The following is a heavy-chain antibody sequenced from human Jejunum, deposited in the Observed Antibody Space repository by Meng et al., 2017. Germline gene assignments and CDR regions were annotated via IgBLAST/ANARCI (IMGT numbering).Heavy chain of an antibody. D-gene: IGHD1-26*01. Sequence: QGRVQESGPGLVRPSETLSLTGSVSGGSVSSAGYQWSWIRQPPGKGLEWIWYASTNYNPSLKSRVTISVDTSKNQFSLRLTSVTAADTAVYYCARDHMGSLDYWGQGILVTVSS. CDR1: GGSVSSAGYQ. J-gene: IGHJ4*02. V-gene: IGHV4-61*08. CDR3: ARDHMGSLDY. CDR2: AST.